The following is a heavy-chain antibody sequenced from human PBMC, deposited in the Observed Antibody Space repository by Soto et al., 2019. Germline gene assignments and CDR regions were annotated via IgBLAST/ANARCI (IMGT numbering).Heavy chain of an antibody. V-gene: IGHV3-23*01. Sequence: GWSLRLSCASSVFTFISYAMSWVRQAPGKGLEWVSAISGSGGSTYYADSVKGRFTISRDNSKNTLYLQMNSLRAEDTAVYYCAKENTYYDYVWGSYPYYYYYGMDVWGQGTTVTVSS. CDR3: AKENTYYDYVWGSYPYYYYYGMDV. CDR2: ISGSGGST. D-gene: IGHD3-16*01. CDR1: VFTFISYA. J-gene: IGHJ6*02.